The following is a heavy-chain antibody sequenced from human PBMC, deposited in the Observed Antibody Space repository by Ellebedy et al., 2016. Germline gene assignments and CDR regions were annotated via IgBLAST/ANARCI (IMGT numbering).Heavy chain of an antibody. CDR2: IYYSGST. Sequence: GSLRLXCTVSGGSIRSYYWSWIRQPPGKGLEWIAYIYYSGSTNYNPSLKSRVTISVDTSKNQFSLKLSSVTAADTAVYYCARSPSGGVVRGVFDYWGQGTLVTVSS. CDR3: ARSPSGGVVRGVFDY. V-gene: IGHV4-59*01. CDR1: GGSIRSYY. D-gene: IGHD3-10*01. J-gene: IGHJ4*02.